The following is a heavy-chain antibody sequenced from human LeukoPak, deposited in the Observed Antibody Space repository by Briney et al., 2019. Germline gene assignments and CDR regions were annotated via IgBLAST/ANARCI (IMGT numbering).Heavy chain of an antibody. Sequence: GRSLRLSCAASGFTFSSYAMHWVRQAPGKGLEWVAVISYDGSNEYYADSVKGRFTISRDNSKNTLYLQMNSLRAEDTAVYYCAKYNSGHYFDYWGQGTLVTVSS. V-gene: IGHV3-30-3*01. D-gene: IGHD6-19*01. CDR2: ISYDGSNE. CDR3: AKYNSGHYFDY. J-gene: IGHJ4*02. CDR1: GFTFSSYA.